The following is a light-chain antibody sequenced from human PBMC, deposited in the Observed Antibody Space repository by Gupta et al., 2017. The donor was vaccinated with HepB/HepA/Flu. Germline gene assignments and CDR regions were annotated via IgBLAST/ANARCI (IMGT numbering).Light chain of an antibody. Sequence: DIVMTQSPDSLAVSLGERATINCKSSQSVVYSSNNKNYLAWYQQKPGQPPKLLIYWASTREFGVPDRFSGSGSGTDFTLTISSLQAEDVAIYYCQQYSSTPRTFGQGTKVEIK. CDR3: QQYSSTPRT. V-gene: IGKV4-1*01. CDR1: QSVVYSSNNKNY. J-gene: IGKJ1*01. CDR2: WAS.